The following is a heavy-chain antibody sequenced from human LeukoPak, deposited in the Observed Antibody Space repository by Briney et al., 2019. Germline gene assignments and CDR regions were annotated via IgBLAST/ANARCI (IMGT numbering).Heavy chain of an antibody. D-gene: IGHD3-16*02. Sequence: GGSLRLSCAASEFTFSNAWMSWVRQAPGKGLEWVGRIKSKTDGGTTDYAAPVKGRFTISRDDSKNTLYLQMNSLKTEDTAVYYCTTGRYDYVWGSYRYTILVDYWGQGTLVTVSS. V-gene: IGHV3-15*01. CDR1: EFTFSNAW. J-gene: IGHJ4*02. CDR2: IKSKTDGGTT. CDR3: TTGRYDYVWGSYRYTILVDY.